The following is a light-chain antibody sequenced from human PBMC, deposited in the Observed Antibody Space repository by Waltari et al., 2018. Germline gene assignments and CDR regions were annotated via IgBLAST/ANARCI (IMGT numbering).Light chain of an antibody. J-gene: IGKJ2*01. V-gene: IGKV3-11*01. Sequence: EIVLTQSPATLSLSPGESATLSCRASQSVSGSLAWYQQKPGQPPRLLIDDSSNRATGIPARFSGSGSGTDFTLTISSLTPEDFAVYFCQHRTNWVPGMYTFGQGTKLEIK. CDR3: QHRTNWVPGMYT. CDR1: QSVSGS. CDR2: DSS.